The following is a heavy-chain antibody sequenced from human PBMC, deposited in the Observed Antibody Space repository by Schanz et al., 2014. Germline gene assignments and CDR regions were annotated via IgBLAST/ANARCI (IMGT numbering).Heavy chain of an antibody. Sequence: VQLLESGGGLVQPGGSLRISCAASGFTFSGYAMSWVRQAPGKGLEWVAIIWYDGSNKYYADSVKGRFTISRDNSKNTLFLQMNSLRADDTAVYYCARDLLVSHYDFWSGNDYWGQGTLVTVSS. CDR2: IWYDGSNK. V-gene: IGHV3-33*08. CDR1: GFTFSGYA. D-gene: IGHD3-3*01. CDR3: ARDLLVSHYDFWSGNDY. J-gene: IGHJ4*02.